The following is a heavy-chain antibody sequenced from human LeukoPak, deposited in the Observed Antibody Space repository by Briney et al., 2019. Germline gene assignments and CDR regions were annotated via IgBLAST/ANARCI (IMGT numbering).Heavy chain of an antibody. J-gene: IGHJ4*02. V-gene: IGHV4-38-2*02. Sequence: SETLSLTCTVSGYSISSGYYWGWIRQPPGKGLEWIGSIYHSGSTYYNPSLKSRVTISVDTSKNQFSLKLSSVTAADTAVYYCARDRGAAAGIFDYWGQGTLVTVSS. CDR1: GYSISSGYY. CDR2: IYHSGST. D-gene: IGHD6-13*01. CDR3: ARDRGAAAGIFDY.